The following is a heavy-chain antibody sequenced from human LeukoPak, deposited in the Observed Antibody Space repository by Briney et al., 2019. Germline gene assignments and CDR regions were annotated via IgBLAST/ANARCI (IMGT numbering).Heavy chain of an antibody. D-gene: IGHD1-20*01. J-gene: IGHJ4*02. CDR1: GYSFTSYW. CDR2: IDPSDSYT. CDR3: ARGGQNNWVYFDY. V-gene: IGHV5-10-1*01. Sequence: THGESLKISCKGSGYSFTSYWISWVRQMPGKGLEWMGRIDPSDSYTNYSPSFQGHVTISADKSISTAYLQWSSLKASDTAVYYCARGGQNNWVYFDYWGQGTLVTVSS.